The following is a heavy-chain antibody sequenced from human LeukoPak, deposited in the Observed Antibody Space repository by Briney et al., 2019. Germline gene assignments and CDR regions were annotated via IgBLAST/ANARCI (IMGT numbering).Heavy chain of an antibody. CDR1: GFTFSSYA. Sequence: GGSLRLSCAASGFTFSSYAMHWVRQAPGKGLEWVAVISYDGSNKYYADSVKGRFTIPRDNSKNTLYLQMNSLRAEDTAVYYCASMDGGLVYYYGMDVWGQGTTVTVPS. V-gene: IGHV3-30-3*01. D-gene: IGHD3/OR15-3a*01. CDR2: ISYDGSNK. J-gene: IGHJ6*02. CDR3: ASMDGGLVYYYGMDV.